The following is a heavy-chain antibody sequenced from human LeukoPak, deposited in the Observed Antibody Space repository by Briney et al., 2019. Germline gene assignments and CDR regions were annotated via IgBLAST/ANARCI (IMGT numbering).Heavy chain of an antibody. Sequence: ASVKVSCKASGYTFTGYYMHWVRQAPGQGLEWMGWINPNSGGTNYAQKFQGRVTMTRDTSISTAYMELSRLRPDDTAVYYCARSKGYDSSGYYPRWGQGTLVTVSS. CDR2: INPNSGGT. CDR1: GYTFTGYY. D-gene: IGHD3-22*01. V-gene: IGHV1-2*02. CDR3: ARSKGYDSSGYYPR. J-gene: IGHJ4*02.